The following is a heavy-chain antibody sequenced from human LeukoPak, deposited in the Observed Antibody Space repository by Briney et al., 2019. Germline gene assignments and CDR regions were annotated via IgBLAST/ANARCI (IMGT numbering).Heavy chain of an antibody. CDR2: IDPTDSYT. CDR1: GYRFNNYW. Sequence: GESLKISCKNSGYRFNNYWIGWVRLMPGKGLEWMGSIDPTDSYTNYSPSFQGHVTISADKSISTAYLQWSSLKASDTAMYYCARQAPGSGWYDYWGQGTLVTVSS. CDR3: ARQAPGSGWYDY. J-gene: IGHJ4*02. V-gene: IGHV5-10-1*01. D-gene: IGHD6-19*01.